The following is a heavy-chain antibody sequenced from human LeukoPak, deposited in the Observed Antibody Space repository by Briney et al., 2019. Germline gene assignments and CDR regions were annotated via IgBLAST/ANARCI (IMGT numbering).Heavy chain of an antibody. V-gene: IGHV3-73*01. CDR3: TSSTMVRGVMGGVY. CDR1: GFTFSGSA. J-gene: IGHJ4*02. Sequence: GGSLRLSCAASGFTFSGSAMHWVRQASGKGLEWVGRIRSKANSYATAYAASVKGRFTISRDDSKNTAYLQMNSLKTEDTAVYYCTSSTMVRGVMGGVYWGQGTLVTVSS. D-gene: IGHD3-10*01. CDR2: IRSKANSYAT.